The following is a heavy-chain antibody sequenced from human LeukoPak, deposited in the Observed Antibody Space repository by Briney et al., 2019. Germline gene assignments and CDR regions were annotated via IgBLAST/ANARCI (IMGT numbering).Heavy chain of an antibody. CDR2: IYSGGST. CDR3: AKGSRSYSSSPPFDY. V-gene: IGHV3-53*05. Sequence: PGGSLRLSCAASGFTVSSNYMSWVRQAPGKGLEWVSVIYSGGSTYYADSVKGRFTISRDNSKNMLYLQMNSLRAEDTAVYYCAKGSRSYSSSPPFDYWGQGTLVTVSS. J-gene: IGHJ4*02. D-gene: IGHD6-6*01. CDR1: GFTVSSNY.